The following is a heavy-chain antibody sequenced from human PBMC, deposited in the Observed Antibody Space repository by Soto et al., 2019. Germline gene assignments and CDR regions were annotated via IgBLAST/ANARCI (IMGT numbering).Heavy chain of an antibody. J-gene: IGHJ6*02. CDR1: GDTVSTNSVA. D-gene: IGHD2-15*01. Sequence: QTLSLTCVGSGDTVSTNSVACNWVRQSPSRGLEWLGRTYYRSRWYSDYAVSVRSRIDINADTSKNQVSLQLNSVTPEDTAVYYCARSEEDSDYYYYGMDVWGQGTTVTVSS. CDR3: ARSEEDSDYYYYGMDV. CDR2: TYYRSRWYS. V-gene: IGHV6-1*01.